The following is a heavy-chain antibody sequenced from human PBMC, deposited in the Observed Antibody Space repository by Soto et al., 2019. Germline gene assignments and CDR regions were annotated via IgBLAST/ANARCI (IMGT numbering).Heavy chain of an antibody. D-gene: IGHD3-16*01. CDR1: RFTLNSYW. CDR2: ISGSGSDT. Sequence: EVQLVESGGGLVQPGGSLRLSCTASRFTLNSYWMHWVRQAPGKGLVWVAQISGSGSDTGYAGSVKGRFTISRDNAKNTAAHPSVYLTVDDTAVYHCAILGGGSTPMDVWGNGTAVTVSS. CDR3: AILGGGSTPMDV. J-gene: IGHJ6*03. V-gene: IGHV3-74*01.